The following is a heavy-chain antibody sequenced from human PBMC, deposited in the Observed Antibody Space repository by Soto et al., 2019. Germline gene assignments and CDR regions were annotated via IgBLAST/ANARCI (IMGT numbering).Heavy chain of an antibody. Sequence: SETLFLTCTVSGGSISSYYWSWIRQPPGKGLEWIGYIYYSGSTNYNPSLKSRVTISVDTSKNQFSLKLSSVTAADTAVYYCARVTWFYGMDVWGQGTTVTVSS. D-gene: IGHD3-9*01. CDR1: GGSISSYY. CDR2: IYYSGST. CDR3: ARVTWFYGMDV. V-gene: IGHV4-59*01. J-gene: IGHJ6*02.